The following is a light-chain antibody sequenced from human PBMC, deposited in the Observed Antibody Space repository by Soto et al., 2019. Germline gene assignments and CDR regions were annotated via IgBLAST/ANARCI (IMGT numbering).Light chain of an antibody. CDR3: CSYAGSYSYV. CDR1: SSDVGGYNY. CDR2: DVS. Sequence: QSALTQPHSVSGSPGQSVAISCTGTSSDVGGYNYVSWYQQHPGKAPKLMIYDVSKRPSGVPGRFSGSKSGNTASLTISGLQAEDEADYYCCSYAGSYSYVLGTGTKLTVL. V-gene: IGLV2-11*01. J-gene: IGLJ1*01.